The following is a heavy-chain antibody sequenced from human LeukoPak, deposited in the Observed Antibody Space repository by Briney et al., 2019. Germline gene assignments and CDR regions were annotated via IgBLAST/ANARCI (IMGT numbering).Heavy chain of an antibody. CDR2: MYYSGST. CDR3: ARRVTSNWSDP. J-gene: IGHJ5*02. Sequence: KPSETLSLTCTVSGGSISSYYWSWIRQPPGKGLEWIGYMYYSGSTNYNPSLKSRVTISVDTSKNQFSLKLSSVTAADTAVYYCARRVTSNWSDPWGQGTLVTVSS. D-gene: IGHD2-21*02. CDR1: GGSISSYY. V-gene: IGHV4-59*08.